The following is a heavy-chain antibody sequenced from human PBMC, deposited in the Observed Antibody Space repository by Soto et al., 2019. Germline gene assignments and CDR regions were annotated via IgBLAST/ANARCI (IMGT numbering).Heavy chain of an antibody. CDR1: GFTFSSYA. J-gene: IGHJ6*02. V-gene: IGHV3-23*01. Sequence: EVQLLESGGGLVQPGGSLRLSCAASGFTFSSYAMSWVRQAPGKGLEWVTAINGGSTTYYADSVKGRFTISGDNSKNTLYLQMNSLRAEDTAVYYCAKDKDWSGVYGMDVWGQGTTVTVSS. CDR3: AKDKDWSGVYGMDV. D-gene: IGHD3-3*01. CDR2: INGGSTT.